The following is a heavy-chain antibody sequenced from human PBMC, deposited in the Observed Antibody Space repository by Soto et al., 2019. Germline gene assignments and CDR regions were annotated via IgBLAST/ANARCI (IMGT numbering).Heavy chain of an antibody. Sequence: SETLSLTCAVYGGSFSGYYWSWIRQPPGKGLEWTGEINHSGSTNYNPSLKSRVTISVDTSKNQFSLKLSSVTAADTAVYYCARGYGRNLDYWGQGSLVTVSS. D-gene: IGHD3-10*01. V-gene: IGHV4-34*01. CDR3: ARGYGRNLDY. CDR2: INHSGST. CDR1: GGSFSGYY. J-gene: IGHJ4*02.